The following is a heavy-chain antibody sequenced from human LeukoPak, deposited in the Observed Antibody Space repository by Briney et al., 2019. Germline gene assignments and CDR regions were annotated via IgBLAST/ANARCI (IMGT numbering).Heavy chain of an antibody. V-gene: IGHV3-9*01. D-gene: IGHD3-10*01. CDR2: ISWNSGSI. J-gene: IGHJ3*02. CDR1: GFTFDDYA. Sequence: GGSLRLSCAASGFTFDDYAMHWVRQAPGKGLEWVSGISWNSGSIGYADSVKGRFTISRDNAKNSLYLQMNSLRAEDTALYYCAKDRRPVTMVQGVIITAAFDIRGQGTMVTVSS. CDR3: AKDRRPVTMVQGVIITAAFDI.